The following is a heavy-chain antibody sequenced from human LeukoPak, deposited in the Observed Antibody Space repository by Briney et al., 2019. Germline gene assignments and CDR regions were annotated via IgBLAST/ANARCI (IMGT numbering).Heavy chain of an antibody. CDR2: ISSSGSTI. CDR1: GFIFSSYG. CDR3: ARDYGGSSPFDY. Sequence: PGGSLRLSCAASGFIFSSYGMHWVRRAPGKGLEWVSYISSSGSTIYYADSVKGRFTISRDNAKNSLYLQMNSLRAEDTAVYYCARDYGGSSPFDYWGQGTLVTVSS. V-gene: IGHV3-48*04. J-gene: IGHJ4*02. D-gene: IGHD4-23*01.